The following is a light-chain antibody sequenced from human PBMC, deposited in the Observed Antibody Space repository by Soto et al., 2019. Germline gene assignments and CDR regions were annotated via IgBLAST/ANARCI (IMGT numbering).Light chain of an antibody. J-gene: IGKJ1*01. V-gene: IGKV3-11*01. CDR2: QTS. Sequence: EIVLTQPPATLSSFPGDRVTLSCRASQYINTRLAWYQHRPGQAPRLLIYQTSIRAAGIPARFSASGSGTDFTLTISDVQPEDFAVYYCQQYNNWPKTFGQGTKVDIK. CDR3: QQYNNWPKT. CDR1: QYINTR.